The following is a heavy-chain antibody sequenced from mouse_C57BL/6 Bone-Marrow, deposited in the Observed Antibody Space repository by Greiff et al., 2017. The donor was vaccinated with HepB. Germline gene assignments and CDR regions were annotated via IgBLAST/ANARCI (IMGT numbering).Heavy chain of an antibody. CDR1: GFTFSSYG. V-gene: IGHV5-6*01. CDR2: ISSGGSYT. CDR3: ASLGHISAY. J-gene: IGHJ3*01. Sequence: EVQLVESGGDLVKPGGSLKLSCAASGFTFSSYGMSWVRQTPDKRLEWVATISSGGSYTYYPDSVKGRLTISRDNAKNTVYLQMSSLKSEDTAMYYCASLGHISAYWGQGTLVTVSA. D-gene: IGHD4-1*01.